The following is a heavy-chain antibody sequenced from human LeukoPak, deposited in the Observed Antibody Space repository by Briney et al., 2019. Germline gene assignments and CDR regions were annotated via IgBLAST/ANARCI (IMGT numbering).Heavy chain of an antibody. J-gene: IGHJ6*03. V-gene: IGHV4-4*07. Sequence: PSETLSLTCTVSGGSISSYYWSWIRQPAGKGLEWIGRIYTSGSTNYNPSLKSRVTMSVDTSKNQFSLKLSSVTAADTAVYYCARVGPPATEPYHYYYMDVWGKGTTVTVSS. CDR2: IYTSGST. CDR3: ARVGPPATEPYHYYYMDV. CDR1: GGSISSYY.